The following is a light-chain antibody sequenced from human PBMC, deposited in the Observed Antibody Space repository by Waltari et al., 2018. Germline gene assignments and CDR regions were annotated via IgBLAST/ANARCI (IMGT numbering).Light chain of an antibody. CDR3: QNHERLPAT. CDR2: EAA. J-gene: IGKJ1*01. CDR1: QNIGRY. Sequence: EIMLTQPPGTLSLSPGERATLSCRASQNIGRYLVWYQQKPGQAPRLLIYEAARRATGIPDRFSGSGSGTDFSLTISRLEPEDFAVYYCQNHERLPATFGQGTKVEIK. V-gene: IGKV3-20*01.